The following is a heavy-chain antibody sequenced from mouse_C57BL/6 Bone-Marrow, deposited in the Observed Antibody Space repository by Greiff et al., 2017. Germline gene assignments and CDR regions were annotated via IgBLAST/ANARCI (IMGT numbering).Heavy chain of an antibody. Sequence: EVKLQESGAELVRPGASVKLSCTASGFNIKDDYMHWVKQRPEQGLEWIGWIDPENGDTEYASKFQGKATITADTSSNTAYLQLSSLTSEDTAVYYCTTWGDSSGYEFAYWGQGTLVTVSA. D-gene: IGHD3-2*02. CDR1: GFNIKDDY. V-gene: IGHV14-4*01. J-gene: IGHJ3*01. CDR2: IDPENGDT. CDR3: TTWGDSSGYEFAY.